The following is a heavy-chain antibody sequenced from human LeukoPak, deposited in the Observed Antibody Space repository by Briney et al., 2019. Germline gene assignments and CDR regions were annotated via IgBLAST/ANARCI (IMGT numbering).Heavy chain of an antibody. CDR2: MNPNSGNT. Sequence: ASVKVSFKASGYTFTSYDINWVRQATGQGLEWMGWMNPNSGNTGYAQKFQGRVTMTRNTSISTAYMELSSLRSEDTAVYYCARGRHYYDSSGFPSGDYWGQGTLVTVSS. CDR1: GYTFTSYD. J-gene: IGHJ4*02. CDR3: ARGRHYYDSSGFPSGDY. V-gene: IGHV1-8*01. D-gene: IGHD3-22*01.